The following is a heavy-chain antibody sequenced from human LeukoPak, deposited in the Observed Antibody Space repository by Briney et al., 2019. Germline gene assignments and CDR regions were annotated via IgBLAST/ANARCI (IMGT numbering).Heavy chain of an antibody. Sequence: GEPLKISCQGSGYSFTTYGISWVRQMPGKGLEWMGRIDPSDSYTNYSPSFQGHVTISADKSISTAYVQWSSLKASDTAIYYCARDAEPYGMDVWGQGTAVSVSS. CDR1: GYSFTTYG. J-gene: IGHJ6*02. V-gene: IGHV5-10-1*01. CDR3: ARDAEPYGMDV. D-gene: IGHD1-26*01. CDR2: IDPSDSYT.